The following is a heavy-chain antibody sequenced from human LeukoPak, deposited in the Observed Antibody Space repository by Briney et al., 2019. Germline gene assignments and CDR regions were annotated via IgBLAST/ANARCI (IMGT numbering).Heavy chain of an antibody. CDR3: TSGLWGGFDF. CDR2: IKSKTDGGTT. D-gene: IGHD3-16*01. Sequence: GGSLRLSCAASGRTIRNALMSWVRQAPGKGLEWVGYIKSKTDGGTTDYAAPLKGRFTISRDDSKNTLYLVTNSLRTEDTAVYYCTSGLWGGFDFWGQGTLVTVSS. CDR1: GRTIRNAL. J-gene: IGHJ4*02. V-gene: IGHV3-15*01.